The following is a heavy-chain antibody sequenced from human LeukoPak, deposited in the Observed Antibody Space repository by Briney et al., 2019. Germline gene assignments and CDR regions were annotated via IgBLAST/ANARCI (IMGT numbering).Heavy chain of an antibody. Sequence: GGSLRLSCAASGFTFSSSAMSWVRQAPGKGLEWVSAISNNGGYTYYADSVQGRFTISRDNSKSTLCLQMNSLRAEDTAVYYSAKQLGYCSDGSCYFPYWGQGTLVTVSS. V-gene: IGHV3-23*01. CDR1: GFTFSSSA. D-gene: IGHD2-15*01. CDR2: ISNNGGYT. J-gene: IGHJ4*02. CDR3: AKQLGYCSDGSCYFPY.